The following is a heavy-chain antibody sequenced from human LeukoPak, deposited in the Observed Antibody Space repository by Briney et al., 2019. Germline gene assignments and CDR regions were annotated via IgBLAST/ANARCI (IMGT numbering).Heavy chain of an antibody. V-gene: IGHV3-7*01. Sequence: GGSLRLSCAASGFTFSSYEMNWVRQAPGKGLEWVANIKQDGSEKYYVDSVKGRFTISRDNAKNSLYLQMNSLRAEDTAVYYCARGLAPYWGQGTLVTVSS. J-gene: IGHJ4*02. CDR1: GFTFSSYE. CDR3: ARGLAPY. CDR2: IKQDGSEK.